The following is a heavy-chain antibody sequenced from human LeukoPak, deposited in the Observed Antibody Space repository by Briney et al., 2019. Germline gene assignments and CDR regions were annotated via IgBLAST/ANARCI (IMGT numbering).Heavy chain of an antibody. CDR3: ARQDYYDSSGYLDY. D-gene: IGHD3-22*01. CDR1: GGSFSGYY. CDR2: INHSGSI. V-gene: IGHV4-34*01. J-gene: IGHJ4*02. Sequence: SETLSLTCAVYGGSFSGYYWSWIRQPPGKGLEWIGEINHSGSINYNPSLKSRVTISVDTSKNQFSLKLSSVTAADTAVYYCARQDYYDSSGYLDYWGQGTLVTVSS.